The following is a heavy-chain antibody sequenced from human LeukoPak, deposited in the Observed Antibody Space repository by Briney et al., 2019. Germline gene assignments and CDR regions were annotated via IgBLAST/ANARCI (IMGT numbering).Heavy chain of an antibody. CDR3: ARASYYYDTSGLGAFDV. CDR1: GFIFGDYG. Sequence: GGSLRLSCAASGFIFGDYGMYWVRQAPGKGLEWVSGINWNSDRIGYADSVKGRFTISRDNAKNSLYMQMNSVRAEDTPLYYCARASYYYDTSGLGAFDVWGQGTTVIV. D-gene: IGHD3-22*01. J-gene: IGHJ3*01. V-gene: IGHV3-9*01. CDR2: INWNSDRI.